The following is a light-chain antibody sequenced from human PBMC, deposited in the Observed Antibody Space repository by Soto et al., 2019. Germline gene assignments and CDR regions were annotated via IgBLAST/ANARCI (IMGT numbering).Light chain of an antibody. CDR3: SSYTSSSTPYVV. CDR1: SSDVGGY. Sequence: QSALTQPASVSGSPGQSITISCTGTSSDVGGYVSWYQQHPGKAPKLMFYEVSPRPSGVSNRFSGSKSGNTASLTISGLQAEDEADYYCSSYTSSSTPYVVFGGGTKLTVL. CDR2: EVS. V-gene: IGLV2-14*01. J-gene: IGLJ2*01.